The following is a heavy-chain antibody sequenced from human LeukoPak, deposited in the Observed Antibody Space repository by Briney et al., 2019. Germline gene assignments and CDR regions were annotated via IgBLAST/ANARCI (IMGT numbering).Heavy chain of an antibody. J-gene: IGHJ4*02. D-gene: IGHD6-19*01. CDR3: ARDQGSGRYPIDY. Sequence: PGGSLRPSCAASGFPLSSYSLNWVRQAPGKGLEWVSYINIDSITVNYADSVKGRFTISRDNAKNSLSLQMNSLRAEDTAVYYCARDQGSGRYPIDYWGQGTLVTVSS. V-gene: IGHV3-48*01. CDR2: INIDSITV. CDR1: GFPLSSYS.